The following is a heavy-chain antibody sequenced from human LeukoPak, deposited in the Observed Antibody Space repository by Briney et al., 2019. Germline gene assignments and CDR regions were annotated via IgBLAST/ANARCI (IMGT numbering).Heavy chain of an antibody. CDR1: GYTFTSYG. V-gene: IGHV1-18*01. CDR3: ARVGWSGGAFDI. CDR2: ISAYNGNT. D-gene: IGHD3-3*01. J-gene: IGHJ3*02. Sequence: GASMKVSCKAPGYTFTSYGISWVRQAPGQGLEWMGWISAYNGNTNYAQKLQGRVTMTTETSTSTAYMELRSLRSDDTAVYYCARVGWSGGAFDIWGQGTMVTVSS.